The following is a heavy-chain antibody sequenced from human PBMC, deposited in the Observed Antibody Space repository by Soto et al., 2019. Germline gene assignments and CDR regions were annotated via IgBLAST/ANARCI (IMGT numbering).Heavy chain of an antibody. V-gene: IGHV1-18*01. D-gene: IGHD2-15*01. Sequence: QVQLVQSGAEVKKPGASVKVSCKASGYTFTSYGISWVRQAPGQGLEWMGWISAYNGNTNYAQKLQGRVTMTTDTCTSTAYMELRSLRSDDTAVDYCARDRYCSGGSCYLYYYYGMDVWGQGTTVTVSS. CDR3: ARDRYCSGGSCYLYYYYGMDV. CDR2: ISAYNGNT. CDR1: GYTFTSYG. J-gene: IGHJ6*02.